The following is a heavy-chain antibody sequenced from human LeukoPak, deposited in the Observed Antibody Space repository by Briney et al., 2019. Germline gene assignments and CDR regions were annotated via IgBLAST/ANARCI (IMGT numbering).Heavy chain of an antibody. J-gene: IGHJ4*02. Sequence: RGSLRLSCVVSGFTFSSYAMSWVRQAPGKGLEWVSGISGSGDNTYYADSVKGRFTISRDNSKNTLYVQMNSLGTEDTAAYYCAKGSYYDSSGSFYFEYWGQGTLVTVSS. CDR2: ISGSGDNT. CDR1: GFTFSSYA. D-gene: IGHD3-22*01. V-gene: IGHV3-23*01. CDR3: AKGSYYDSSGSFYFEY.